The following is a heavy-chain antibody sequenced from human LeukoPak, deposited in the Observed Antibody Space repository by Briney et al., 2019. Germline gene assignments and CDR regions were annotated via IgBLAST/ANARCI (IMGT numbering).Heavy chain of an antibody. Sequence: SQTLSLTCAISGDSVSSNSAAWNWIRQSPSRGLEWLGRTYYRSKWYNDYAVSVESRITINPDTSKNQFSLQLNSVTPEDTAVYYCAREEYDFWSGYPHTNNWFDPWGQGTLVTVSS. CDR2: TYYRSKWYN. CDR1: GDSVSSNSAA. J-gene: IGHJ5*02. CDR3: AREEYDFWSGYPHTNNWFDP. V-gene: IGHV6-1*01. D-gene: IGHD3-3*01.